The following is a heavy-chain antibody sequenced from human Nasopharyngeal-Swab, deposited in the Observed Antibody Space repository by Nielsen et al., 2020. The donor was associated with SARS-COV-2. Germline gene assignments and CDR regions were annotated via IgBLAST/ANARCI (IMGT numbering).Heavy chain of an antibody. CDR3: ARGTVFGVANGMDV. CDR2: ISSSSSYI. CDR1: GFTFNNYN. J-gene: IGHJ6*02. V-gene: IGHV3-21*01. Sequence: GGSLRLSCAASGFTFNNYNFNWVRQAPGKGLEWVSSISSSSSYIYYADSVKGRFTISRDNAKNSLYLQMNSLRAEDTAVYSGARGTVFGVANGMDVWGQGTTVTVSS. D-gene: IGHD3-3*01.